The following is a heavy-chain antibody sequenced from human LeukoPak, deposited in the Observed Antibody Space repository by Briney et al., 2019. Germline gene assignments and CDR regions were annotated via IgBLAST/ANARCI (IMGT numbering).Heavy chain of an antibody. V-gene: IGHV1-18*01. CDR3: CIISRHIYYDRIGYHLDAFDN. CDR1: GYTFTSYG. Sequence: GASVKVSCKPSGYTFTSYGISWVRQAPGHGLEWMGWISGYNVNTTYAQKLQGRVTMTTDTSTSTAYMELRSLRSDDTAVSTCCIISRHIYYDRIGYHLDAFDNWGQGTMVTVSS. J-gene: IGHJ3*02. D-gene: IGHD3-22*01. CDR2: ISGYNVNT.